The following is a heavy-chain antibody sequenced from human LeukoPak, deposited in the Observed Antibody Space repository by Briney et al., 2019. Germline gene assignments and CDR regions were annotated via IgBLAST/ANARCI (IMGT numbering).Heavy chain of an antibody. V-gene: IGHV1-18*01. CDR1: GYTFTSYG. J-gene: IGHJ4*02. Sequence: GASVKVSCKASGYTFTSYGTSWVRQAPGQGLEWMGWVSAYNGNTNYAQKLQGRVTMTTDTSTSTAYMELRSLRSDDTAVYYCARNPSLVVPAAIDIWGQGTLVTVSS. CDR3: ARNPSLVVPAAIDI. D-gene: IGHD2-2*01. CDR2: VSAYNGNT.